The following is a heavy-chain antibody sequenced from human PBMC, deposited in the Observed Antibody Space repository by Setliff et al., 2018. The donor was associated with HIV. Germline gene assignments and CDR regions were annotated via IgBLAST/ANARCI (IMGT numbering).Heavy chain of an antibody. Sequence: TGGSLRLSCAASGFTVSSNEMSWVRQAPGKGLEWVSSISGGSTYYADSRKGRFTISRDNSKNTLYLQMNSLKSEDTAVYYCARVGSTGSLSADWFDSWGQGTLVTVSS. D-gene: IGHD2-2*01. CDR2: ISGGST. J-gene: IGHJ5*01. CDR1: GFTVSSNE. CDR3: ARVGSTGSLSADWFDS. V-gene: IGHV3-66*01.